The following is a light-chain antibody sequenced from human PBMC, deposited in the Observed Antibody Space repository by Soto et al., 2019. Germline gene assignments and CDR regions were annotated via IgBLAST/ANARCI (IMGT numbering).Light chain of an antibody. Sequence: ALRMTQSPSSLSASTGDRVTITCRASQGISSYLAWYQQKPGKAPKLLIYAASTLQSGVPSTFSGSGSGTDFTLTISCLQSEDFATYYCQQYYSYPQTFGQGTKVEIK. CDR3: QQYYSYPQT. J-gene: IGKJ1*01. CDR2: AAS. CDR1: QGISSY. V-gene: IGKV1-8*01.